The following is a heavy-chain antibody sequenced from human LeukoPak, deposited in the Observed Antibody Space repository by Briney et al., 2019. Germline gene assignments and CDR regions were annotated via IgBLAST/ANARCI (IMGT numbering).Heavy chain of an antibody. J-gene: IGHJ5*02. D-gene: IGHD5-12*01. CDR1: GFTFINYW. Sequence: QPGGSLRLSCAASGFTFINYWMHWVRQAPGKVLVWVSRINTEGSSTDDAVSVKGRFTISRDNAKKTLYLQINSLRADDTAVYYCARDLDGYRYGNGAWGQGTLVTVSS. CDR3: ARDLDGYRYGNGA. V-gene: IGHV3-74*01. CDR2: INTEGSST.